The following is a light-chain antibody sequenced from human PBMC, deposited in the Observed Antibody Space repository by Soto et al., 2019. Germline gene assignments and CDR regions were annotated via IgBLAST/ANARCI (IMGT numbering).Light chain of an antibody. CDR1: KLGDKY. CDR3: QAWDSNTYV. Sequence: SYELTQPPSVSVSPGQTATITCSGDKLGDKYVCWYQQKPGQSTVVVIHQDTKRPSGIPERFSGSNSGNTATLTISGTQAMDEADYYCQAWDSNTYVFGTGTKLTVL. CDR2: QDT. J-gene: IGLJ1*01. V-gene: IGLV3-1*01.